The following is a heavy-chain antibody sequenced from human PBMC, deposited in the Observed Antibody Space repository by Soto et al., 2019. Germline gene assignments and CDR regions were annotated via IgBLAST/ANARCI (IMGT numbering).Heavy chain of an antibody. D-gene: IGHD2-15*01. CDR3: ARGPYCSGGTCYRGMDV. V-gene: IGHV4-34*01. CDR1: GGSFSGYY. Sequence: SETLSLTCAVYGGSFSGYYWSWIRQPPGKGLEWIGEINHSGSTNYNPSLKSRVTISVDTSKNQFSLNLSSVTAADMAVYYCARGPYCSGGTCYRGMDVWGQGTTVTVSS. J-gene: IGHJ6*02. CDR2: INHSGST.